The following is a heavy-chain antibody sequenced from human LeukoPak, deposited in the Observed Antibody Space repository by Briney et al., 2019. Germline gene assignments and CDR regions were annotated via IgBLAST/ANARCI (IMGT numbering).Heavy chain of an antibody. CDR3: GRDRGIVQLDNYGDYVGFYFDY. J-gene: IGHJ4*02. D-gene: IGHD4-17*01. Sequence: GGSLRLSCAASGFTFSSYAMRWVRQAPGKGLEYVSAISSNGGSTYYANSVKGRFTISRDNSKNTLYLQMGSLRAEDMAVYYCGRDRGIVQLDNYGDYVGFYFDYWGQGTLVTVSS. CDR1: GFTFSSYA. V-gene: IGHV3-64*01. CDR2: ISSNGGST.